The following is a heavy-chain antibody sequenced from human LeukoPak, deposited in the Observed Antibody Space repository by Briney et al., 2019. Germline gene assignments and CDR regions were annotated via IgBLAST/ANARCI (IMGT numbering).Heavy chain of an antibody. CDR3: AKDSGAASSSNDAFDI. CDR2: IKQDGSEK. J-gene: IGHJ3*02. V-gene: IGHV3-7*01. D-gene: IGHD6-13*01. Sequence: PGGSLRLSCAASGFTFSSYCISWVRQAPGKGLEWVANIKQDGSEKYYVDSVKGRFTISRDNSKNTLYLQMNSLRAEDTAVYYCAKDSGAASSSNDAFDIWGQGTMVTVSS. CDR1: GFTFSSYC.